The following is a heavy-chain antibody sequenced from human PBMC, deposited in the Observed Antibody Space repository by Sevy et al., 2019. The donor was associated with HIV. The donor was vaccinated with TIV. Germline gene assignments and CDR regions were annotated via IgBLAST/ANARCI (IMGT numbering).Heavy chain of an antibody. Sequence: GGSLRLSCAASGFTFSYYTMNWVRQAPGKGLEWVSYISSGSSYISYTDSVKGRFTISRDNAKNSLYLQMNSLRPEDTAMYFCAGGRDYYGSGTFDAWGQGTTVTVSS. CDR3: AGGRDYYGSGTFDA. J-gene: IGHJ6*02. D-gene: IGHD3-10*01. CDR1: GFTFSYYT. V-gene: IGHV3-21*06. CDR2: ISSGSSYI.